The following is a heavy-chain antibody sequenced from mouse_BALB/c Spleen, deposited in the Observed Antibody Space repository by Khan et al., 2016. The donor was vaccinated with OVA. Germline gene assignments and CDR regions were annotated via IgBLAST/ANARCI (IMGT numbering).Heavy chain of an antibody. CDR2: INTHSGVP. Sequence: QIQLVQSGPELKKPGETVRISCKASGYTFTTAGMQWVQKMPGKGLKWIGWINTHSGVPKYAEDFKGRFAFSLETSASIGYLQITNLKNEDTATYFGARGGAAFYRNDGGAMDYWVKEPQSPSPQ. J-gene: IGHJ4*01. CDR3: ARGGAAFYRNDGGAMDY. CDR1: GYTFTTAG. D-gene: IGHD2-14*01. V-gene: IGHV9-4*02.